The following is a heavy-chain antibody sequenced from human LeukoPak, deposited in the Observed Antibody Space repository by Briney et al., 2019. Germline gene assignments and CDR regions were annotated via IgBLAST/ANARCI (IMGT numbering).Heavy chain of an antibody. V-gene: IGHV3-23*01. CDR2: ICGSGGST. D-gene: IGHD3-22*01. CDR1: GFTFSSYA. J-gene: IGHJ4*02. CDR3: AKEFGWQYYDSSGYYAGYFDY. Sequence: GGSLRLSCAASGFTFSSYAMSWGPQAPGKGLEWVSAICGSGGSTYYADSVKGRFTISRDNSKNTLYLQMNSLRAEDTAVYYCAKEFGWQYYDSSGYYAGYFDYWGQGTLVTVSS.